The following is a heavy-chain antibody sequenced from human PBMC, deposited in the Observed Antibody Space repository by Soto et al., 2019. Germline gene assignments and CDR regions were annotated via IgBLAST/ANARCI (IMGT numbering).Heavy chain of an antibody. CDR3: ASSLWEYQLDY. V-gene: IGHV4-59*01. CDR1: GGSIISYY. CDR2: VFYSGTT. D-gene: IGHD2-2*01. J-gene: IGHJ4*01. Sequence: ASETLSLTCTVSGGSIISYYWSWIRQSPGKGLEWIGYVFYSGTTKYNPSLKSRVTISVDTSKNQFSLELSSVTAADTAVYYCASSLWEYQLDYWGHGTLVTVSS.